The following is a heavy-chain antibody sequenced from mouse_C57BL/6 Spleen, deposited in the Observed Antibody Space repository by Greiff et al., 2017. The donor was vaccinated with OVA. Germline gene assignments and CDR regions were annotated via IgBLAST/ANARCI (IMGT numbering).Heavy chain of an antibody. CDR2: ISYDGSN. Sequence: EVKLQESGPGLVKPSQSLSLTCSVTGYSITSGYYWNWIRQFPGNKLEWMGYISYDGSNNYNPSLKNRISITRDTSKNQFFLKLNSVTTEDTATYYCARVGGGNWYFDVWGTGTTVTVSS. V-gene: IGHV3-6*01. CDR3: ARVGGGNWYFDV. CDR1: GYSITSGYY. J-gene: IGHJ1*03.